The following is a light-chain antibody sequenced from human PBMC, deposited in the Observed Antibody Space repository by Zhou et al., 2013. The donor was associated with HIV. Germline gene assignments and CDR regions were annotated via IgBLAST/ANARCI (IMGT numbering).Light chain of an antibody. V-gene: IGKV3-15*01. J-gene: IGKJ2*01. CDR3: QQYDTWPS. Sequence: EIVMTQSPATLSVSPGERATLSCRASQSVSSNLAWYQQKPGQAPRLLIYGASTRATGIPARFSGSGSGTEFTLTINSLQSEDFALYYCQQYDTWPSFGQGTKLQIK. CDR2: GAS. CDR1: QSVSSN.